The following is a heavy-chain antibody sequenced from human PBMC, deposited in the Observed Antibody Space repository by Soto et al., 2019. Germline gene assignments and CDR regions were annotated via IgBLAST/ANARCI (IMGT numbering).Heavy chain of an antibody. CDR3: PRDLGPTGDAFDI. V-gene: IGHV1-18*01. CDR1: GFTFPSYG. D-gene: IGHD7-27*01. Sequence: ASEKVSCKASGFTFPSYGISSVRQAPGQGLDWMGWISAYNGNTNYAQKLQGRVTMTTDTSTSTAYMELRSLRSDDTAVYYGPRDLGPTGDAFDIWDQGTMVTVSS. CDR2: ISAYNGNT. J-gene: IGHJ3*02.